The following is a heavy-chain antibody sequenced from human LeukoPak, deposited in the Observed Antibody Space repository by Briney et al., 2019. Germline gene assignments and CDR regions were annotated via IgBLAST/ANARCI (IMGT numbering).Heavy chain of an antibody. J-gene: IGHJ4*02. CDR3: ARDRGRADNYFDY. CDR2: INPNSGGT. Sequence: ASVTLSCKASGYTFTGYYMHWVRQAPGQGLEWMGWINPNSGGTNYVQKFQGSVTMTRDTSISTGYMELSRLRSDDTAVYYCARDRGRADNYFDYWGQGTLVTVSS. CDR1: GYTFTGYY. V-gene: IGHV1-2*02.